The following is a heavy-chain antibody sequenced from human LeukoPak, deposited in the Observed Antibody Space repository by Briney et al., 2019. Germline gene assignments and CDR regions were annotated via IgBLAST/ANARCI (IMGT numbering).Heavy chain of an antibody. D-gene: IGHD6-6*01. Sequence: SETLSLTCTVSGGSFRSYYWSWIRQPPGRGLEWIGYIYYSGTTNYNPSLKRRVTISVDTSKNQFSLKLSSVTAADTAVYYCARGGSRSYTSSTLDYWGQGTLVTVSS. V-gene: IGHV4-59*01. CDR3: ARGGSRSYTSSTLDY. CDR2: IYYSGTT. J-gene: IGHJ4*02. CDR1: GGSFRSYY.